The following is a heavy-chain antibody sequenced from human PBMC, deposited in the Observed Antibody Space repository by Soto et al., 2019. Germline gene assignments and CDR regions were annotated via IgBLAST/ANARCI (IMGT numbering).Heavy chain of an antibody. J-gene: IGHJ6*02. Sequence: QVQLVQSGAEVKKPGASVKVSCKASGYTFPSYDINWVRQATGQGLEWMGWMNPNSGNTGYAQKFQGRVTMTRNTSIITAYMELSSLRSEDTAVYYCARERTGTTSMDVWGQGTTVTVSS. D-gene: IGHD1-1*01. CDR1: GYTFPSYD. CDR3: ARERTGTTSMDV. CDR2: MNPNSGNT. V-gene: IGHV1-8*01.